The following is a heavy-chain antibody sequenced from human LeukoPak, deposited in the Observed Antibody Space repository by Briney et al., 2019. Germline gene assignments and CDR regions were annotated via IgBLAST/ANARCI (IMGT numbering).Heavy chain of an antibody. Sequence: GGSLRLSCAASGFTFSDHYMDWVRQAPGKGLEWVGRTRNKANSYTTEYAASVKGRFTISRDDSKNSLYLQMNSLKTEGTAVYYCARVTTTGPKSLDYWGQGTLVTVSS. J-gene: IGHJ4*02. D-gene: IGHD1-1*01. CDR1: GFTFSDHY. CDR2: TRNKANSYTT. V-gene: IGHV3-72*01. CDR3: ARVTTTGPKSLDY.